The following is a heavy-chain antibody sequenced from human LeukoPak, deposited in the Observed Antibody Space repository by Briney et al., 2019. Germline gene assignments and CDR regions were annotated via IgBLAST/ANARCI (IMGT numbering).Heavy chain of an antibody. CDR3: ARDSGLGYCSSTSCYHDAFDI. D-gene: IGHD2-2*01. CDR2: ISGGGGST. V-gene: IGHV3-23*01. J-gene: IGHJ3*02. CDR1: GFTFSSYA. Sequence: GGSLRLSCAASGFTFSSYAMSWVRQAPGKGLEWVLAISGGGGSTYYADSVKGRFTISRDNAKNSLYLQMNSLRAEDTAVYYCARDSGLGYCSSTSCYHDAFDIWGQGTMVTVSS.